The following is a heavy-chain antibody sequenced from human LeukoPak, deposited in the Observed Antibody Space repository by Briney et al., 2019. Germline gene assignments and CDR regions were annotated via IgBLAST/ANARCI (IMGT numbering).Heavy chain of an antibody. CDR2: IKQDGSEK. Sequence: GGSLRLSCAASGFTFSSYWMSWVRQAPGKGLEWVANIKQDGSEKYYVDSVKGRFTISRDNAKNSLYLQMNSLRAEDTAVHYCARDCSSTSCYWYYYYYYGMDVWGQGTTVTVSS. D-gene: IGHD2-2*01. J-gene: IGHJ6*02. V-gene: IGHV3-7*01. CDR1: GFTFSSYW. CDR3: ARDCSSTSCYWYYYYYYGMDV.